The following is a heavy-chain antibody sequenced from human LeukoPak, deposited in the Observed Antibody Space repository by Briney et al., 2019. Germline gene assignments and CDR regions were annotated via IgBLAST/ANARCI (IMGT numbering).Heavy chain of an antibody. V-gene: IGHV4-34*01. CDR1: GGSFSGYY. D-gene: IGHD2-8*01. CDR3: ARARMAGLGNWFDP. Sequence: SETLSLTCAVYGGSFSGYYWSWIRQPPGKGLEWIGEINHSGSTNYNPSLKSRVTISVDTSKNQFSLKLSSVTAADTAVYYCARARMAGLGNWFDPWGQGTLVTVSS. CDR2: INHSGST. J-gene: IGHJ5*02.